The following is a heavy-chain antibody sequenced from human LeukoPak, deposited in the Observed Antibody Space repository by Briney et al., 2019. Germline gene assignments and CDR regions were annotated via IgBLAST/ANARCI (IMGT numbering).Heavy chain of an antibody. CDR3: ARSYYYDYRQIDY. CDR1: GDSISTSSYY. J-gene: IGHJ4*02. CDR2: IYYSGST. V-gene: IGHV4-39*01. Sequence: PSETLSLTCTVSGDSISTSSYYWGWIRQPPGKGLEWLGSIYYSGSTYYNPSLKSRATISVDTSKNQFSLNLYSATAADTAVFYCARSYYYDYRQIDYWGQGTLVTVSS. D-gene: IGHD3-22*01.